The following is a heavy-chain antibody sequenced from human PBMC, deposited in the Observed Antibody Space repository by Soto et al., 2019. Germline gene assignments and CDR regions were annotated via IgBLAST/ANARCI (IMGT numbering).Heavy chain of an antibody. J-gene: IGHJ3*02. D-gene: IGHD2-15*01. V-gene: IGHV4-4*02. CDR1: GGSISSSYW. CDR3: AKKGMETFPAHGSFDI. Sequence: QVQLQESGPGLVKPSGTLSLTCAVSGGSISSSYWWTWVRQPPGKGLEWIGEIHHSGSTNYNPSLKTRVTISVDNSTNQFPLKFSSVSTATTAMYYCAKKGMETFPAHGSFDIWGQGTMVTVFS. CDR2: IHHSGST.